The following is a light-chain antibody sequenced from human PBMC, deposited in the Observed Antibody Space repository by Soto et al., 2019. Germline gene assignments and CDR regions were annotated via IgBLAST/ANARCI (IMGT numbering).Light chain of an antibody. J-gene: IGLJ3*02. CDR3: QSYDSSLSAVV. CDR2: GNS. V-gene: IGLV1-40*01. Sequence: QSVLTQPPSVSGAPGQRVTISCTGSSSNIGADYDVHWYQQLPGTAPKLLIYGNSNRPSGVPDRFSGSKSGTSASLAITGLKAEVEADYYCQSYDSSLSAVVFGGGTKLTVL. CDR1: SSNIGADYD.